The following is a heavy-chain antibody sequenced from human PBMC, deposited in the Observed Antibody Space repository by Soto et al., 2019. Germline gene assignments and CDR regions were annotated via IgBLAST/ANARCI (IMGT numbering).Heavy chain of an antibody. Sequence: EVHLVESGGGLVQPGRSLRLSCAASGFTFDDYAMYWVRRAPGKGLEWVSSISWNSNIVGYVDSVKGRFTISSDNAKNSLYLQMTSLRPEDTALYYCARGGPDGFCSGGRCYFDSWGQGTLVTVSS. CDR1: GFTFDDYA. CDR2: ISWNSNIV. D-gene: IGHD2-15*01. J-gene: IGHJ4*02. CDR3: ARGGPDGFCSGGRCYFDS. V-gene: IGHV3-9*01.